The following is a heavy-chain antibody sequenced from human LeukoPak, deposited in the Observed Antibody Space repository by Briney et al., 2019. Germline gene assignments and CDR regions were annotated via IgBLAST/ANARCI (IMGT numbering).Heavy chain of an antibody. V-gene: IGHV3-48*04. Sequence: GGSLRLSCAASRFTFNKYSMSWVRQAPGKGLEWITYIDGSSATIYYADSVKGRFTTSRDNAKNSVYLHMNSLRAEDTAVYYCATYGRDGYKGFYWGQGTLVTVSS. CDR3: ATYGRDGYKGFY. CDR1: RFTFNKYS. J-gene: IGHJ4*02. CDR2: IDGSSATI. D-gene: IGHD5-24*01.